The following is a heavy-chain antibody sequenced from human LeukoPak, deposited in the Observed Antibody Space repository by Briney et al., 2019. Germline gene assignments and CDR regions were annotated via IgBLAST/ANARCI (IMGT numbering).Heavy chain of an antibody. CDR3: ARESDDAFDI. CDR1: GFTFSSYS. Sequence: GGSLRLSCAASGFTFSSYSMNWVRQAPGKGLEWVSSISSSSSYTYYADSVKGRFTISRDNAKNSLYLQMNSLRAEDTAVYYCARESDDAFDIWGQGTMVTVSS. V-gene: IGHV3-21*01. J-gene: IGHJ3*02. CDR2: ISSSSSYT.